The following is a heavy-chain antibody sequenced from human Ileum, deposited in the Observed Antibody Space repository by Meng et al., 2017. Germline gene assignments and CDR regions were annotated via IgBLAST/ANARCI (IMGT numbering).Heavy chain of an antibody. Sequence: SETLSLTCSVSGASVSGYCWSWVRQPPGKGLEWIGYVCDSGGTNYNPSLKSRLTMSKDTSKNHFSLKLSSVTAADTATYYCGRDNWGSIDYWGQGMVVTVSS. CDR1: GASVSGYC. CDR2: VCDSGGT. D-gene: IGHD3-16*01. V-gene: IGHV4-59*02. CDR3: GRDNWGSIDY. J-gene: IGHJ4*02.